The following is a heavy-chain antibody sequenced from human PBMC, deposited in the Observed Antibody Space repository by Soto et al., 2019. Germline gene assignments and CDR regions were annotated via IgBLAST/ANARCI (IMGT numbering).Heavy chain of an antibody. V-gene: IGHV1-69*01. J-gene: IGHJ6*02. CDR2: IIPMFRTP. Sequence: QVQLVQAGAEVKKPGSAVKVSCKASGGTFTSYSINWVRQAPGQGLEWMGGVKGIIPMFRTPNYSQRFQGRGTITADESTSTAYMELSSLRSEDTAVYYCARGAVLGTGFGMDVWGQGTTVTGSS. CDR3: ARGAVLGTGFGMDV. D-gene: IGHD5-18*01. CDR1: GGTFTSYS.